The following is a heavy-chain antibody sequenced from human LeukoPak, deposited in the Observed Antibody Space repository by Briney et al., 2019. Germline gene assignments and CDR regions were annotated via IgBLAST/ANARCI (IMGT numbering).Heavy chain of an antibody. CDR3: ARDIVVVPAAMPAYYYYGMDV. Sequence: GGSLRLSCAASGFTFSSYGMHWVRQAPGKGLEWVAVIWYDGSNKYYADSVKGRFTISRDNSKNTLYLQMNSLRAEDTAVYYCARDIVVVPAAMPAYYYYGMDVWGQGTTVTVSS. CDR2: IWYDGSNK. V-gene: IGHV3-33*01. D-gene: IGHD2-2*01. CDR1: GFTFSSYG. J-gene: IGHJ6*02.